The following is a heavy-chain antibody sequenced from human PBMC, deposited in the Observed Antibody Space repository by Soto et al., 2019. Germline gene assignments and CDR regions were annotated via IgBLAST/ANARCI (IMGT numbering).Heavy chain of an antibody. CDR2: IFSNDEK. J-gene: IGHJ4*02. V-gene: IGHV2-26*01. Sequence: QVTLKESGPVLVKPTETLTLTCTVSGFSLSNARMGVSWIRQPPGKALEWLAHIFSNDEKSYSTSLKNRLTIAKDTSKSQVVLTMTNMDPVDTATFYWARVSSNWFKGGFDFWGQGTLVTVSS. D-gene: IGHD6-13*01. CDR1: GFSLSNARMG. CDR3: ARVSSNWFKGGFDF.